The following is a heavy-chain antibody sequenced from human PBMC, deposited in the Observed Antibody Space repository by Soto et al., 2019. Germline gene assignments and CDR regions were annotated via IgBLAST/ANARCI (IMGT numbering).Heavy chain of an antibody. D-gene: IGHD4-17*01. CDR2: ISYDGSNK. J-gene: IGHJ6*02. V-gene: IGHV3-30-3*01. CDR3: ARTRLRGDYYYYGMDV. Sequence: GGSLRLSCAASGFTFSSYAMHWVRQAPGKGLEWVAVISYDGSNKYYADSVKGRFTISRDNSKNTLYLQMNSLRAEDTAVYYCARTRLRGDYYYYGMDVWGQGTTVTAP. CDR1: GFTFSSYA.